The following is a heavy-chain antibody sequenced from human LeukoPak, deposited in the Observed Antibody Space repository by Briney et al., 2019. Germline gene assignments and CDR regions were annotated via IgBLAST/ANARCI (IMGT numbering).Heavy chain of an antibody. J-gene: IGHJ4*02. Sequence: GGSLRLSCAASGFTFSNYPMHWVRQAPGKGLEWVAVISYDGSNKYYADSVKGRFTISRDNSKNTLYLQMNSLRAEDTAVYYCARKWELLDYWGQGTLVTVSS. D-gene: IGHD1-26*01. V-gene: IGHV3-30*04. CDR2: ISYDGSNK. CDR3: ARKWELLDY. CDR1: GFTFSNYP.